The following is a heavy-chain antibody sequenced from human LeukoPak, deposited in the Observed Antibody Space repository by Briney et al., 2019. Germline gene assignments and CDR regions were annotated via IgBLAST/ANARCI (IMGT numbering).Heavy chain of an antibody. Sequence: GGSLRLSCVVSGFSLRTYAMSWVRQAPGKGLEGVTTIRGGGFSRYYADSVKGRVSISRDDSKNTVSLEVDNLGVEDTAVYYCAKHKGGGLGNDAFDMWGPGTMLIVSS. D-gene: IGHD2-15*01. CDR2: IRGGGFSR. CDR1: GFSLRTYA. J-gene: IGHJ3*02. CDR3: AKHKGGGLGNDAFDM. V-gene: IGHV3-23*01.